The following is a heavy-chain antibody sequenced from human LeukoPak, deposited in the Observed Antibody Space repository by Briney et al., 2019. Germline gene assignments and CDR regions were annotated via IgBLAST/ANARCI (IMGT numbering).Heavy chain of an antibody. CDR3: ARDKVAGSMAGSNFDY. Sequence: GGSLRLSCAASGFTFSTYWMSWVRQVPGKGLEWVANIKQDGSEKYYVDSVKGRFTISRDNAKNSLYLQMNSLRGEDTAVYYCARDKVAGSMAGSNFDYWGQGTLVTVSS. V-gene: IGHV3-7*01. J-gene: IGHJ4*02. CDR1: GFTFSTYW. CDR2: IKQDGSEK. D-gene: IGHD6-19*01.